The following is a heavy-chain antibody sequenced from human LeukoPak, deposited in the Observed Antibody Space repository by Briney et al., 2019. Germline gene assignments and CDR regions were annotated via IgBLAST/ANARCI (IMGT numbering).Heavy chain of an antibody. Sequence: ASVKVSCKASGYTFTSYGISWVRQAPGQGLEWMGWISAYNGNTNYVQKFQGRVTMTRDTSISTAYMELSRLRSDDTAVYYCARIHTQLLSFDYWGQGTLVTVSS. V-gene: IGHV1-18*01. CDR3: ARIHTQLLSFDY. CDR2: ISAYNGNT. CDR1: GYTFTSYG. D-gene: IGHD2-2*01. J-gene: IGHJ4*02.